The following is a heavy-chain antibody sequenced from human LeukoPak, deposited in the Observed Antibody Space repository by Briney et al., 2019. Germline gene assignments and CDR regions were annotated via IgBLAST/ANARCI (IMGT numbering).Heavy chain of an antibody. Sequence: ASVKVSCKASGYTFTSYAMHWVRQAPGQGLEWMGWINAGNGNTKYSQKFQGRVNMTRDTSTSTVYMELSSLRSEDTAVYYCARFYGGNPYSHFDYWGQGTLVTVSS. D-gene: IGHD4-23*01. CDR2: INAGNGNT. CDR3: ARFYGGNPYSHFDY. J-gene: IGHJ4*02. CDR1: GYTFTSYA. V-gene: IGHV1-3*01.